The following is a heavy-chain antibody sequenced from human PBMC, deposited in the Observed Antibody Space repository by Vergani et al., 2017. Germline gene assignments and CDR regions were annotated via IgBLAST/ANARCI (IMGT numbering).Heavy chain of an antibody. J-gene: IGHJ4*02. CDR2: ISGSGGST. Sequence: EVQLLESGGGLVQPGGSLRLSCAASGFTFSSYAMSWVRQAPGKGLEWVSAISGSGGSTYYADSVKGRFTISRDNAKNTLYLQMNSLRAEDTAVYYCAKDPYSSGCFDYWGQGTLVTVSS. CDR1: GFTFSSYA. V-gene: IGHV3-23*01. CDR3: AKDPYSSGCFDY. D-gene: IGHD6-19*01.